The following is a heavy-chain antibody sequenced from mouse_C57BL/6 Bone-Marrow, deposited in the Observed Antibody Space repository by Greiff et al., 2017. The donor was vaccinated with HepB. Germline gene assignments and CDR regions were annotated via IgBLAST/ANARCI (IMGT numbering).Heavy chain of an antibody. CDR2: INSDGGST. V-gene: IGHV5-2*01. CDR1: EYEFPSHD. Sequence: DVMLVDSGGGLVQPGESLKLSCESNEYEFPSHDMSWVRKTPEKRLELVAAINSDGGSTYYPDTMERRFIISRDNTKKTLYLQMSSLRSEDTALYYCARALGPGYFDYWGQGTTLTVSS. CDR3: ARALGPGYFDY. J-gene: IGHJ2*01.